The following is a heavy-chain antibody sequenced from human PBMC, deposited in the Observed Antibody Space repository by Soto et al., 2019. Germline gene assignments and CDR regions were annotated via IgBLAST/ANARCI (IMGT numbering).Heavy chain of an antibody. Sequence: QLQLQESGSGLVKPSQTLSLTCAVSGDSISSGGYSWNWIRQPPGKGLEWIGYIYHSGGTDYNPSLKSRVTITVDSSNNQFSLKLSSVTVADTAVYYCARDSRSGYYLDYWGQGTLVTVSS. CDR1: GDSISSGGYS. CDR3: ARDSRSGYYLDY. CDR2: IYHSGGT. V-gene: IGHV4-30-2*01. D-gene: IGHD3-22*01. J-gene: IGHJ4*02.